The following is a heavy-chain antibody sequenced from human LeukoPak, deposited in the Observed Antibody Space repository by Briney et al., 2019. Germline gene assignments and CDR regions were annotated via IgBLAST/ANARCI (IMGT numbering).Heavy chain of an antibody. J-gene: IGHJ4*02. Sequence: GGSLRLSCAASGFTFSSYAMTWVRQAPGKGLEWVAVIWYDGSNKYYADSVKGRFTISRDNSKNTPYLQMNSLRAEDTAVYYCARDGSDYWGQGTLVTVSS. V-gene: IGHV3-33*08. CDR3: ARDGSDY. D-gene: IGHD5-12*01. CDR2: IWYDGSNK. CDR1: GFTFSSYA.